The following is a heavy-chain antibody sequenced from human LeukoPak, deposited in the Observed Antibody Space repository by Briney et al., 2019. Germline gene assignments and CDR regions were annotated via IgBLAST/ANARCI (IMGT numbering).Heavy chain of an antibody. CDR3: ARVKAGYYYYMDV. CDR2: ISYTGTYI. Sequence: GGSLRLSCAASAFSLNAYNMNWVRQAPGKGLEWVSSISYTGTYIYYADSVKGRFTISRDNAQNSLYLQMNSLRAEDTAVYYCARVKAGYYYYMDVWGKGTTVTVSS. D-gene: IGHD3-10*01. CDR1: AFSLNAYN. J-gene: IGHJ6*03. V-gene: IGHV3-21*04.